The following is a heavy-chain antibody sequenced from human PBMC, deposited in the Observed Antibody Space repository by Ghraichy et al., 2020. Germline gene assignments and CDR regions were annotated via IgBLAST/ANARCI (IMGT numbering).Heavy chain of an antibody. CDR2: IYHSGST. CDR3: ARVGYDFWSGYGPVDY. CDR1: GGSISSSNW. J-gene: IGHJ4*02. D-gene: IGHD3-3*01. V-gene: IGHV4-4*02. Sequence: SETLSLTCAVSGGSISSSNWWSWVRQPPGKGLEWIGEIYHSGSTNYNPSLKSRVTISVDKSKNQFSLKLSSVTAADTAVYYCARVGYDFWSGYGPVDYWGQGTLVTVSS.